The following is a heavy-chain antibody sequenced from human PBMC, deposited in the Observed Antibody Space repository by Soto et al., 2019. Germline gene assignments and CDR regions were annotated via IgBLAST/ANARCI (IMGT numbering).Heavy chain of an antibody. CDR1: GYTFTSYD. CDR2: MNPNSGNT. D-gene: IGHD5-12*01. J-gene: IGHJ6*02. CDR3: ARVDEMATITAYYYGMDV. Sequence: ASVKVSCKASGYTFTSYDINWVRQATGQGLEWMGWMNPNSGNTGYAQKFQGRVTMTRNTSISTAYMELSSLRSEDTAVYYYARVDEMATITAYYYGMDVWGQGTTVTVSS. V-gene: IGHV1-8*01.